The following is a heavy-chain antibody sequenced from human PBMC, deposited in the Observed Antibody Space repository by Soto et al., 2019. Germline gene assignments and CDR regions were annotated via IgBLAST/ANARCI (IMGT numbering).Heavy chain of an antibody. V-gene: IGHV4-39*01. CDR2: IYYSGST. CDR3: ARQLPPYDILTDNDFDI. D-gene: IGHD3-9*01. CDR1: GGTISSSSYY. Sequence: PAETLSLTCTVSGGTISSSSYYWGWIRQPPGKGLEWIGSIYYSGSTYYNPSLKSRVTISVDTSKNQFSLKLSSVTAADTAVYYCARQLPPYDILTDNDFDIWGQGTMVTVSS. J-gene: IGHJ3*02.